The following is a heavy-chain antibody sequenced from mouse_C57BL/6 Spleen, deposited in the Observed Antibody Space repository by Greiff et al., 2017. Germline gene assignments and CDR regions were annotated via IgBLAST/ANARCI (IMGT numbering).Heavy chain of an antibody. J-gene: IGHJ2*01. D-gene: IGHD4-1*01. Sequence: VKLVESGAELVKPGASVKISCKASGYAFSSYWMNWVKQRPGKGLEWIGQIYPGDGDTNYNGKFKGKATLTADKSSSTAYMQLSSLTSEDSAVYFCARGGKLGFDYWGQGTTLTVSS. V-gene: IGHV1-80*01. CDR1: GYAFSSYW. CDR2: IYPGDGDT. CDR3: ARGGKLGFDY.